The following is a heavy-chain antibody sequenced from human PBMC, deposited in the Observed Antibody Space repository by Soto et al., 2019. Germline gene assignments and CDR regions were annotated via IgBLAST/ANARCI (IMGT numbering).Heavy chain of an antibody. V-gene: IGHV3-74*01. D-gene: IGHD3-16*01. CDR1: GFTFSSYR. J-gene: IGHJ5*02. Sequence: PGGSLSLSCAASGFTFSSYRMNWARPAPGKGLAWVSYINTDGSRTNYADSVKGRFTISRDNAKNTLYLQMDSLRAEDTAVYYCARVKLGSYDWVDPWGQGTLVTVSS. CDR2: INTDGSRT. CDR3: ARVKLGSYDWVDP.